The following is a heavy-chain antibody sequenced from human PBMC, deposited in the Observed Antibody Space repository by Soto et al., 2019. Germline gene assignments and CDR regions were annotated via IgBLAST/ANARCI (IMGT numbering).Heavy chain of an antibody. D-gene: IGHD3-3*01. V-gene: IGHV1-3*01. CDR1: GYTFTSYA. J-gene: IGHJ6*02. CDR2: INAGNGNT. Sequence: ASGKVSCKASGYTFTSYAMHWVRQAPGQRLEWMGWINAGNGNTKYSQKFQGRVTITRDTSASTAYMELSSLRSEDTAVYYCASGNYDFWSGYYYYYGMDVWGQGTTVTVSS. CDR3: ASGNYDFWSGYYYYYGMDV.